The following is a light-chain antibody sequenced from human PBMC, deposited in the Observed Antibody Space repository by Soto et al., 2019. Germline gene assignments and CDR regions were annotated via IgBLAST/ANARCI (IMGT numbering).Light chain of an antibody. CDR3: QQYDTSPPIT. V-gene: IGKV3-20*01. Sequence: IVLTQSPCTLSLSPGERATLSCRAIQSVSSGSLAWYQQKPGQAPRLLIYGASSRATGIPDRFSGSGSGTDFTLTISRLEPEDFAVYYCQQYDTSPPITFGQGTRLEIK. CDR1: QSVSSGS. J-gene: IGKJ5*01. CDR2: GAS.